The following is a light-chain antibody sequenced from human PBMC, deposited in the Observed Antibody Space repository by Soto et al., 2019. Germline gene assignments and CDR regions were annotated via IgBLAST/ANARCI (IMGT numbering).Light chain of an antibody. J-gene: IGLJ1*01. Sequence: QSVLTQPPPVSGAPGQRVTISCTGSSSNIGAGYDVHWYQQLPGTAPKLLIYGNNNRPSGVPDRFSGSKSDTSASLAITELQAEDEADYYCQSYDSSLSADVFGPGTKVTVL. CDR2: GNN. V-gene: IGLV1-40*01. CDR3: QSYDSSLSADV. CDR1: SSNIGAGYD.